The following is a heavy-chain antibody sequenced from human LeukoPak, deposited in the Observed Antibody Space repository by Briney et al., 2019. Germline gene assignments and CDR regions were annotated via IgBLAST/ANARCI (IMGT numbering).Heavy chain of an antibody. V-gene: IGHV4-34*01. D-gene: IGHD2-15*01. CDR1: GGSFSGYY. Sequence: SETLSLTCAVYGGSFSGYYWSWIRQPPGKGLEWIGSIYYSGSTYYNPSLKSRVTISVDTSKNQFSLKLSSVTAADTAMYYCARHACNSGSCYAEYFQHWGQGTLVTVSS. J-gene: IGHJ1*01. CDR2: IYYSGST. CDR3: ARHACNSGSCYAEYFQH.